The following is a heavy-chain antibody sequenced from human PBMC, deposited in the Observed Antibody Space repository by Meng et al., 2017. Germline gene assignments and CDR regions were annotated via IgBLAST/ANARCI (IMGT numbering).Heavy chain of an antibody. J-gene: IGHJ5*02. V-gene: IGHV3-21*01. CDR3: ARDQRNDYVWGSYRYALGFDP. Sequence: GESLKISCAASGFTFGSYSIHWVRQAPGKGLEWVSSISGGGSYIYYADSVRGRFTISRDNARNSLYLRMNSLRVEDTAVYYCARDQRNDYVWGSYRYALGFDPWGQGTLVTVSS. CDR1: GFTFGSYS. CDR2: ISGGGSYI. D-gene: IGHD3-16*02.